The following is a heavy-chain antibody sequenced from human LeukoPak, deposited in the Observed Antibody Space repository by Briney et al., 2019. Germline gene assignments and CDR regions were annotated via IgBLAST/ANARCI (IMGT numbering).Heavy chain of an antibody. CDR2: IIPIFGTA. J-gene: IGHJ4*02. Sequence: SVKVSCKASGGTFSSYAISWVRQAPGQGLEWMGGIIPIFGTANYAQKFQGRVTITADESTSTAYMELSSLTSEDTAIYYCARGRWTDVARGSYYFDYWGQGTLVSVSS. CDR3: ARGRWTDVARGSYYFDY. D-gene: IGHD3-10*01. V-gene: IGHV1-69*13. CDR1: GGTFSSYA.